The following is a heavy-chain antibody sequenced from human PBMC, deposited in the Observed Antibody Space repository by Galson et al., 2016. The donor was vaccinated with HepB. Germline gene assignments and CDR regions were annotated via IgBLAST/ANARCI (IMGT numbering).Heavy chain of an antibody. Sequence: SLRLSCAASGFDFSTFAMHWVSQAPGKGLEWVAVISYDGSSTYYADSVSGRFTVSRDNSKNILYLQMNSLRTEDTALYYCAGWDYSFDYWGQGTLVTVPS. J-gene: IGHJ4*02. D-gene: IGHD1-26*01. CDR2: ISYDGSST. CDR1: GFDFSTFA. V-gene: IGHV3-30-3*01. CDR3: AGWDYSFDY.